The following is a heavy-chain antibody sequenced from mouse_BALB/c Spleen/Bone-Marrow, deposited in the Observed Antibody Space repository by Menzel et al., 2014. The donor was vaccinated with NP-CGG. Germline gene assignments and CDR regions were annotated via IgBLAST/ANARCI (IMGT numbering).Heavy chain of an antibody. CDR1: GFTFTDYY. CDR2: IRNKANGYTT. Sequence: EVHLVESGGGLVQPGGSLRLSCTTSGFTFTDYYVSWVRQPPGKALEWLGFIRNKANGYTTEYSASVKGRFTISRDNSQSILYLQMNTLRAEDSATYYCARDIRHLDYWAQGTTLTVSS. V-gene: IGHV7-3*02. J-gene: IGHJ2*01. CDR3: ARDIRHLDY.